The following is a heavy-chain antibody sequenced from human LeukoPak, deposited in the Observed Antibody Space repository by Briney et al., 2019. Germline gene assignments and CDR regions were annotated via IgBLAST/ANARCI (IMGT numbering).Heavy chain of an antibody. CDR2: IHHSGST. V-gene: IGHV4-4*02. CDR1: GGSISSSNW. D-gene: IGHD3-16*02. J-gene: IGHJ3*01. Sequence: SGTLSLTCAVSGGSISSSNWWSWVRQPPGKGLEWIGEIHHSGSTNYNPSLKSRVTISVDKSTNQFSLKLSSVTAADTAIYFCARRHRRGSYLNNSFGLWGPGTMVTVSS. CDR3: ARRHRRGSYLNNSFGL.